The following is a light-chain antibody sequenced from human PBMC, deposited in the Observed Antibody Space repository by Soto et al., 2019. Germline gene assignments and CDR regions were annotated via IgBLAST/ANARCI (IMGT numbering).Light chain of an antibody. Sequence: QSVLTQPASVSGSPGQSITISCAGSGGDVGNYDLLSWYQQIPGKAPKLIIFEVSYRPSGVSNRFSGSKSGNTASLTFSGLLPEDEADYYCHSYTRSSTYVFGSGTKLTVL. J-gene: IGLJ1*01. CDR3: HSYTRSSTYV. V-gene: IGLV2-14*02. CDR1: GGDVGNYDL. CDR2: EVS.